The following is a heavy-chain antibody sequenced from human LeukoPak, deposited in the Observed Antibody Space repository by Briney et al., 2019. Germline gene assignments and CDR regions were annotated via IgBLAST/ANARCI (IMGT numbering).Heavy chain of an antibody. V-gene: IGHV4-61*01. J-gene: IGHJ4*02. CDR2: IYYSGST. D-gene: IGHD5-12*01. Sequence: SETLSLTCTVSGDPISSYGDYSNYKWTWIRQPPGRGLEWIGYIYYSGSTNYNPSLKSRVTISVDTSKNQLSLKLTSVTAADTAIYYCAREYSGFDYWGQGTLVTVSS. CDR1: GDPISSYGDYSNYK. CDR3: AREYSGFDY.